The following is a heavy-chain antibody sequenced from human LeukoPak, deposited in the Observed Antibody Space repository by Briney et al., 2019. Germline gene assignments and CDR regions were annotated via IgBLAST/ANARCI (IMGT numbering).Heavy chain of an antibody. CDR1: GGSISSSSYY. D-gene: IGHD2-2*01. CDR2: IYYSGST. CDR3: ARTKSVVVPAARRGWFDP. J-gene: IGHJ5*02. V-gene: IGHV4-39*01. Sequence: TSETLSLTCTVSGGSISSSSYYWGWIRQPPGKGLEWIGSIYYSGSTYYNPSLKSRVTISVDTSKNQFSLKLSSVTAADTAVYYCARTKSVVVPAARRGWFDPWGQGTLVTVSS.